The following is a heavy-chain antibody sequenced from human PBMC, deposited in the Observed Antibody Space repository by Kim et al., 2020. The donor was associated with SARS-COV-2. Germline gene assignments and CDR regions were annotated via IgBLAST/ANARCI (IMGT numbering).Heavy chain of an antibody. CDR3: VKCEAWFGEFYAGNDY. Sequence: GGSLRLSCSASGFTFSSYAMHWVRQAPGKGLEYVSAISSNGGSTYYADSVKGRFTISRDNSKNTLYLQMSSLRAEDTAVYYCVKCEAWFGEFYAGNDYWGQGTLVTVSS. CDR1: GFTFSSYA. CDR2: ISSNGGST. V-gene: IGHV3-64D*09. J-gene: IGHJ4*02. D-gene: IGHD3-10*01.